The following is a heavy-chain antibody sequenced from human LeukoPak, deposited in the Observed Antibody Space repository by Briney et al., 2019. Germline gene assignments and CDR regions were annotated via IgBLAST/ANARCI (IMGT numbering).Heavy chain of an antibody. CDR3: ARDLYDSSGYPCGDY. J-gene: IGHJ4*02. V-gene: IGHV1-18*01. D-gene: IGHD3-22*01. Sequence: GASVKVSCKASGYTFTSYGISWVRQAPGQGLEWMGWISAYNGNTNYAQKLQGRVTMTTDTSTSTAYMELRSLGSDDTAVYYCARDLYDSSGYPCGDYWGQGTLVTVSS. CDR2: ISAYNGNT. CDR1: GYTFTSYG.